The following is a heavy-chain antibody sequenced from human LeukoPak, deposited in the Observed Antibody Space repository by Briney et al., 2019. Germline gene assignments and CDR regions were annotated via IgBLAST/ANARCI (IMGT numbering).Heavy chain of an antibody. Sequence: GGSLRLSCAASGFTFSSYSMNWVRQAPGKGLEWVSSISSSSSYIYYADSVKGRFTISRDNAKNSLYLQMNSLRAEDTAAYYCASGSSGRPHWFDPWGQGTLVTVSS. CDR1: GFTFSSYS. CDR2: ISSSSSYI. J-gene: IGHJ5*02. D-gene: IGHD6-19*01. V-gene: IGHV3-21*01. CDR3: ASGSSGRPHWFDP.